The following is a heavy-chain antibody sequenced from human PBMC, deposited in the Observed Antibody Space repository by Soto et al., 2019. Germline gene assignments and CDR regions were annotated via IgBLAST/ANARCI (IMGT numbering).Heavy chain of an antibody. V-gene: IGHV4-34*01. CDR2: INHSGST. CDR1: GGSFSGYY. Sequence: SETLSLTCAVYGGSFSGYYWTWIRQPPGTGLEWIGEINHSGSTNYNPSLKSRVTISVDTSKNQFSLKLSSVTAADTAVYYCARLNGYCVSTSCHGYYGMDVWGQGTTVTVSS. D-gene: IGHD2-2*03. J-gene: IGHJ6*02. CDR3: ARLNGYCVSTSCHGYYGMDV.